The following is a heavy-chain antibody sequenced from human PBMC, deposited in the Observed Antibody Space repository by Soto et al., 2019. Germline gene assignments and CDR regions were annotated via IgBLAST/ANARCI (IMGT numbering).Heavy chain of an antibody. Sequence: ASVKVSCKASGYTFTSYAMHWVRQAPGQRLEWMGWINAGNGNTKYSQKFQGRVTITRDTSASTAYMELSSLRSEDTAVYYCARGSSGWYLFDYWGQGTLVTVSS. CDR3: ARGSSGWYLFDY. CDR1: GYTFTSYA. CDR2: INAGNGNT. J-gene: IGHJ4*02. V-gene: IGHV1-3*01. D-gene: IGHD6-19*01.